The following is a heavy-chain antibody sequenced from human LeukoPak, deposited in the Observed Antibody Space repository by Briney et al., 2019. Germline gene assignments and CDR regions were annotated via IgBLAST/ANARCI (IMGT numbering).Heavy chain of an antibody. J-gene: IGHJ5*02. CDR1: GYTFTSYA. V-gene: IGHV1-3*01. Sequence: GASVKVSCKASGYTFTSYAMHWVRQAPGQRLEWTGWINAGNGNTKYSQKFQGRVTITRDTSASTAYMELSSLRSEGTAVYYCARGRYCSGGSCYSGLSWFDPWGQGTLVTVSS. CDR3: ARGRYCSGGSCYSGLSWFDP. D-gene: IGHD2-15*01. CDR2: INAGNGNT.